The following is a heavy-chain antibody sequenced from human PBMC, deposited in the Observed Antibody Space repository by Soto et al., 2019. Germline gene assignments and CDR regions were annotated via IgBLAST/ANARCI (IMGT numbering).Heavy chain of an antibody. Sequence: QVQLQQWGAGLLKPSETLSLTCAVYGGSFSGYYWSWIRQPPGKGLEWIGEINHSGSTNYNPSLKSRVTISVDTSKNQCSLKLSSVTAADTAVYYCARATEKGYCSSTSCHDDYWGQGTLVTVSS. CDR2: INHSGST. CDR1: GGSFSGYY. V-gene: IGHV4-34*01. J-gene: IGHJ4*02. D-gene: IGHD2-2*01. CDR3: ARATEKGYCSSTSCHDDY.